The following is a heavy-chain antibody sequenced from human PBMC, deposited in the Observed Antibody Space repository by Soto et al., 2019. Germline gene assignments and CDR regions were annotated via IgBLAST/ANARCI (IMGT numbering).Heavy chain of an antibody. CDR3: ANRGGTTFYYYYGMDV. CDR1: GGTFSSYA. J-gene: IGHJ6*02. D-gene: IGHD1-1*01. V-gene: IGHV1-69*01. Sequence: QVQLVQSGAEVKKPGSSVKVSCKASGGTFSSYAISWVRQAPGQGLEWMGGRIPIFGTANYAQKLQGRVTSTAEESTSTADMVLSSLRSGDTAVYYCANRGGTTFYYYYGMDVWGQGTTVTVSS. CDR2: RIPIFGTA.